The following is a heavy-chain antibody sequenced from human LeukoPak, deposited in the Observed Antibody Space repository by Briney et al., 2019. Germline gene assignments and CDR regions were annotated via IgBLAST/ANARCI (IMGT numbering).Heavy chain of an antibody. Sequence: GESLKISCQGSGYDFATYWIGWVRQMPGKGLEWMGKIHPGDSDTKYSPSFQGQVTISADKSLGSAYLQWSSLRSSDTAMYYCARPYTVTHAFDIWGQGTMVTVSS. CDR1: GYDFATYW. CDR2: IHPGDSDT. J-gene: IGHJ3*02. D-gene: IGHD4-17*01. CDR3: ARPYTVTHAFDI. V-gene: IGHV5-51*01.